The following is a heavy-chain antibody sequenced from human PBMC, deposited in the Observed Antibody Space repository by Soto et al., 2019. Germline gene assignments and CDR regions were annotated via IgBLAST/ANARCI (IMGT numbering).Heavy chain of an antibody. CDR1: GGSFGGFY. CDR3: ARPRILGYNYGMNYFDP. Sequence: SQLLSLTWAVDGGSFGGFYWSWISQPPGRGLEWIGEINHGGTTNYSPSLKSRVTISVDTPKNQFSLSLSSVTAADTAVYYCARPRILGYNYGMNYFDPWGPGTLVTVSS. D-gene: IGHD5-18*01. V-gene: IGHV4-34*01. J-gene: IGHJ5*02. CDR2: INHGGTT.